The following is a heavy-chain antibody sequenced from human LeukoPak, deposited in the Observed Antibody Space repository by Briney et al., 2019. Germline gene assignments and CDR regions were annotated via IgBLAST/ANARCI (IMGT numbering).Heavy chain of an antibody. CDR2: ISDSGSSI. J-gene: IGHJ4*02. CDR3: ARGGTVSTFDN. V-gene: IGHV3-11*01. D-gene: IGHD1-1*01. Sequence: GGSLRLSCTASGFTFSDYYMSWIRQAPGKGLEWVSYISDSGSSIFYADSVKGRSTISRDNAKNSVYLQMNSLRAEDTAVYYCARGGTVSTFDNWGQGTLVTVPS. CDR1: GFTFSDYY.